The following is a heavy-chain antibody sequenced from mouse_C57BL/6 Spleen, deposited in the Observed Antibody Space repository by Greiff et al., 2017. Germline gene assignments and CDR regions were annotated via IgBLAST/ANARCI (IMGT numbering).Heavy chain of an antibody. CDR3: ASGDYDGYSRAMDY. J-gene: IGHJ4*01. V-gene: IGHV3-1*01. Sequence: VQLQQSGPGMVKPSQSLSLTCTVTGYSITSGYDWHLIRHFPGNKLEWMGYISYSGSTNYNPSLKSRISITHDTSKNHFFLKLKSVTTEDTATYYCASGDYDGYSRAMDYWGQGTTVTVSS. CDR2: ISYSGST. D-gene: IGHD2-3*01. CDR1: GYSITSGYD.